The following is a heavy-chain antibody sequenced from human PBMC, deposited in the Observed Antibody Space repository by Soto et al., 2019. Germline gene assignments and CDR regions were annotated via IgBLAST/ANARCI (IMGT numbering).Heavy chain of an antibody. CDR2: ISSSSSTI. V-gene: IGHV3-48*01. CDR1: GFTFSSYS. CDR3: ASVSGGVVVLAATRFAP. D-gene: IGHD2-15*01. Sequence: EVQLVESGGGLVQPGGSLRLSCAASGFTFSSYSMNWVRQAPGKGLEWVSYISSSSSTIYYADSVKGLFTISRDNAKNSLYMQMSSRRADVLAVYYCASVSGGVVVLAATRFAPWGQGTLVTVSS. J-gene: IGHJ5*02.